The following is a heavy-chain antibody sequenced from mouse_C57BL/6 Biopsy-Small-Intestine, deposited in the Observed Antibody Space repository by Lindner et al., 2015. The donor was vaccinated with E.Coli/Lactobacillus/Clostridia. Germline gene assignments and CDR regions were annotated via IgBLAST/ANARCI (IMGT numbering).Heavy chain of an antibody. J-gene: IGHJ2*01. CDR2: ISSGSSTI. Sequence: VQLQESGGGLVKPGGSLKLSCAASGFTFSDYGMHWVRQAPEKGLEWVAYISSGSSTIYYADTVKGRFTISRDNAKNTLFLQMTSLRSEDTAMYYCARTTTVVPDYWGQGTTLTVCS. V-gene: IGHV5-17*01. D-gene: IGHD1-1*01. CDR3: ARTTTVVPDY. CDR1: GFTFSDYG.